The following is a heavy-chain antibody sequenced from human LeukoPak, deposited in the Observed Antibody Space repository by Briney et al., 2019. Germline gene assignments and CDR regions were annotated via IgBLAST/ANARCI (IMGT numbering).Heavy chain of an antibody. CDR2: ISYDGSNK. Sequence: GGSLRLSCAASGFTFSSYWMSWVRQAPGKGLEWVAVISYDGSNKYYADSVKGRFTISRDNSKNTLYLQMNSLRAEDTAVYYCARPHKRQWLAPSFDYWGQGTLVTVSS. CDR3: ARPHKRQWLAPSFDY. CDR1: GFTFSSYW. V-gene: IGHV3-30-3*01. J-gene: IGHJ4*02. D-gene: IGHD6-19*01.